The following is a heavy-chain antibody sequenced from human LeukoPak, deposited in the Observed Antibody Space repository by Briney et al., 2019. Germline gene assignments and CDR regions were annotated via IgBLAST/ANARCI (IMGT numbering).Heavy chain of an antibody. CDR1: DGSISSSSYY. V-gene: IGHV4-39*01. Sequence: SETLSLTCTVSDGSISSSSYYWGWIRQPAGMGLEWIGSIYYSGSAYYHPSLKSRGTISIDTSKNQFSLKMSSVTAADTAVYYCARRGITTLAAFDIWGQGTMVIVSS. CDR2: IYYSGSA. CDR3: ARRGITTLAAFDI. J-gene: IGHJ3*02. D-gene: IGHD1-14*01.